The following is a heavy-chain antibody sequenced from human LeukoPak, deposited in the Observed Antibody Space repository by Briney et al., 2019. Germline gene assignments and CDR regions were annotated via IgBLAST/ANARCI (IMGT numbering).Heavy chain of an antibody. V-gene: IGHV4-39*07. J-gene: IGHJ4*02. CDR1: GGSISSSSYY. CDR2: IYYSGST. D-gene: IGHD5-18*01. CDR3: ARDFGDTAMVSMGY. Sequence: SETLSLTCTVSGGSISSSSYYWGWIRQPPGKGLEWIGSIYYSGSTYYNPSLKSRVTISVDTSKNQFSLKLSSVTAADTAVYYCARDFGDTAMVSMGYWGQGTLVTVSS.